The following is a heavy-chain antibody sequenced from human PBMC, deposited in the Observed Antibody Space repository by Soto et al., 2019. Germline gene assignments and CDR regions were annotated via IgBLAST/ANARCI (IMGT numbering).Heavy chain of an antibody. CDR2: ISYDGSNK. Sequence: QVQLVESGGGVVQPGRSLRLSCAASGFTFSSYAMHWVRQAPGKGLEWVAVISYDGSNKYYADSVKGRFTISRDNSKNTLYLQMNSLGAEDTAVYYCAREAYYYGSGIDYYGMDVWGQGTTVTVSS. J-gene: IGHJ6*02. V-gene: IGHV3-30-3*01. CDR3: AREAYYYGSGIDYYGMDV. D-gene: IGHD3-10*01. CDR1: GFTFSSYA.